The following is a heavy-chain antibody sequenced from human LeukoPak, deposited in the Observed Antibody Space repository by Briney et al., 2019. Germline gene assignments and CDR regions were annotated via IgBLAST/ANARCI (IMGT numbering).Heavy chain of an antibody. CDR2: ISGSGIDT. J-gene: IGHJ5*02. V-gene: IGHV3-23*01. CDR1: GFTFGSYA. CDR3: AKESTVTPGNVNWFDP. Sequence: PGGSLRLSCAASGFTFGSYAMSWVRQAPGQGLEWASGISGSGIDTYYADSVKGRFTISRDNSKNTLCLHMKSLRAEDTAIYYCAKESTVTPGNVNWFDPWGQGTLVTVSS. D-gene: IGHD4-17*01.